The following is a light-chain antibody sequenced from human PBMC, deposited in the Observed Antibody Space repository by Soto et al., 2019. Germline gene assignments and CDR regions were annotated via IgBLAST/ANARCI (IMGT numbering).Light chain of an antibody. V-gene: IGLV1-44*01. J-gene: IGLJ3*02. CDR3: AAWDDSLNGMV. CDR2: NNN. Sequence: QPVLTQPPSASGTPGQRVTIACSGSSSNIGSTTVKWYQQLPGTAPKLLIYNNNQRPSGVPDRFSGSKSGTSASLAISGLQSEDEADYYCAAWDDSLNGMVFGGGTKLTVL. CDR1: SSNIGSTT.